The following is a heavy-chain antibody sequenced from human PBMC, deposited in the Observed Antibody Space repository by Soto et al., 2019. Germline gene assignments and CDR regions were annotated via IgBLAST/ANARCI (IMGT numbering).Heavy chain of an antibody. CDR2: TYYRSRFFS. CDR1: GDSVSSYSAA. V-gene: IGHV6-1*01. Sequence: SQTLSLPCAISGDSVSSYSAAWNWIRQSPSGGLEWLGRTYYRSRFFSDYAESVKSRIIINPDTSKNQFSLQLKSVTPEDTAVYYCVRDRYSSSGWSDPCGQGTPVTVSS. D-gene: IGHD3-10*01. CDR3: VRDRYSSSGWSDP. J-gene: IGHJ5*02.